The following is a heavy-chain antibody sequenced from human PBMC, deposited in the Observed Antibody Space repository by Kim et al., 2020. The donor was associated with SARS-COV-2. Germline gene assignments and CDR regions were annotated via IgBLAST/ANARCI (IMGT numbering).Heavy chain of an antibody. CDR2: INQGGSET. CDR1: GLTFTTSS. J-gene: IGHJ5*02. CDR3: ARGRGAA. V-gene: IGHV3-7*01. Sequence: GGSLRLSCAASGLTFTTSSMTWVRQAPGKGLEWVANINQGGSETYYVDSVKGRFTISRDNAKNSLYLQMNSLRAEDTAVYYCARGRGAAWGQGTLITVSS.